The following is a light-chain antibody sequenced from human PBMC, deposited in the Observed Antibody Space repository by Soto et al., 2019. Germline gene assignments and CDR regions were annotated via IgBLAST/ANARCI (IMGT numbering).Light chain of an antibody. CDR2: SAS. CDR3: QPSDTSPRT. V-gene: IGKV1-39*01. CDR1: QSVSTY. Sequence: DIQMTQSPSSLSASVGDRVTITCRASQSVSTYLNWYQHEPGKAPRLLIYSASTLQSGVPSRFRCSGSGTDFTLTISSLQPEELSTYYCQPSDTSPRTFGQGKKVDIK. J-gene: IGKJ1*01.